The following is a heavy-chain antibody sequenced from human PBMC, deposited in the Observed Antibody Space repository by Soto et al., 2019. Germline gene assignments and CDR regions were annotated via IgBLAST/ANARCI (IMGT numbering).Heavy chain of an antibody. CDR1: GYTFTNYA. D-gene: IGHD2-2*01. CDR3: ARSIVVVPAAMSWFDP. CDR2: INSVNGNT. V-gene: IGHV1-3*01. Sequence: QVQLVQSGAEVKKPGASVKVSCKASGYTFTNYAIQWVRQAPGQGLEWMGWINSVNGNTKYSQRFQDRVTITRDTSATPAYMELSSLRSEDTALYFCARSIVVVPAAMSWFDPWGQGTLVTVSS. J-gene: IGHJ5*02.